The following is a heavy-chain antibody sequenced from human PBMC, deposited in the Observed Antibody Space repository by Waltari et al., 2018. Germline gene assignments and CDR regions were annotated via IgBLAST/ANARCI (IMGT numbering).Heavy chain of an antibody. CDR3: ANDGECTGGRCYSLGRFDP. J-gene: IGHJ5*02. CDR2: VYYSGST. V-gene: IGHV4-38-2*02. Sequence: QVQLQESGPGLVKPSETLFLTCTVSGSPITSGYYCGWIRQPPGKALEWLANVYYSGSTYYNPSLKSRLTISIDTSRNQFSLKLRSVTAADTAVYYCANDGECTGGRCYSLGRFDPWGQGTLVTVSS. D-gene: IGHD2-15*01. CDR1: GSPITSGYY.